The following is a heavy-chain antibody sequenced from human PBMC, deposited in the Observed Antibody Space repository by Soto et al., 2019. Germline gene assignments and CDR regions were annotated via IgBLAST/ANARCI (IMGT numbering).Heavy chain of an antibody. D-gene: IGHD6-19*01. CDR3: SRFIMVGGWFDPNYYHGMDV. Sequence: QVQLVQSGAEVKKPGASVTVSCKTSGYTFSNYGINWVRQAPGQGLEWMGWISGYNGNTNYAQTVHGRVTMTTDISTGTVYMELRSLKSDDTAIYYCSRFIMVGGWFDPNYYHGMDVWGQGTTVTVSS. J-gene: IGHJ6*02. V-gene: IGHV1-18*01. CDR2: ISGYNGNT. CDR1: GYTFSNYG.